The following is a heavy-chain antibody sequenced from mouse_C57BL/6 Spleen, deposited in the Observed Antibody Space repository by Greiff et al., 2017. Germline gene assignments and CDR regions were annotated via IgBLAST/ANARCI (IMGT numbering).Heavy chain of an antibody. CDR2: IDPANGNT. D-gene: IGHD1-1*01. V-gene: IGHV14-3*01. J-gene: IGHJ1*03. CDR1: GFNIKNTY. Sequence: VQLKQSVAELVRPGASVKLSCTASGFNIKNTYMHWVKQRPEQGLEWIGRIDPANGNTKYAPKFQGKATITADTSSNTAYLQLSSLTSEDTAIXYCAPITTVVRYFDVWGTGTTVTVSS. CDR3: APITTVVRYFDV.